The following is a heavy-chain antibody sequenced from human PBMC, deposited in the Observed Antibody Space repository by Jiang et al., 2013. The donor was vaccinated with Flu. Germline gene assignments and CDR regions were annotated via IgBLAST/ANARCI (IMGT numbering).Heavy chain of an antibody. Sequence: GAEVKKPGSSVKVSCKASGGTFNTYVISWVRQAPGQGLEWMGYISGYNGNTDYAQKFQGRVTMTTDTSTSTASMELGSLTSDDTAVYYCARDPTGDDAFDIWGQGTMVTVSS. J-gene: IGHJ3*02. CDR1: GGTFNTYV. CDR2: ISGYNGNT. CDR3: ARDPTGDDAFDI. D-gene: IGHD7-27*01. V-gene: IGHV1-18*01.